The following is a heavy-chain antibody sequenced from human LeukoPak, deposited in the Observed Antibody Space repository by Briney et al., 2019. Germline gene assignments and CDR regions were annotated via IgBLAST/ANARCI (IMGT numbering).Heavy chain of an antibody. CDR2: IYYTGST. CDR3: ASRKLGNDY. V-gene: IGHV4-59*01. J-gene: IGHJ4*02. D-gene: IGHD7-27*01. Sequence: PSETLSLTCTVSGGSISSYYWSWIRQPPGKGLEWIGYIYYTGSTHYNPSLKSRVTISADTSKNEFSLKLNSVTAADTAVYYCASRKLGNDYWGQGTLVTVSS. CDR1: GGSISSYY.